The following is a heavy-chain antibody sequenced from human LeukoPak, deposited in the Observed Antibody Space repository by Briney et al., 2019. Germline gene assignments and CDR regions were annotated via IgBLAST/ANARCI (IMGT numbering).Heavy chain of an antibody. J-gene: IGHJ5*02. D-gene: IGHD3-9*01. Sequence: NHSETLSLTCTVSGGSISSSSYYWSWIRQPPGKGLEWIGYIYYSGSTNYNPSRKSRVTISVDTSKNQFSLKLSSVTAADTAVYYCARDPTGYDILTGYYNWGFDPWGQGTLVTVSS. CDR3: ARDPTGYDILTGYYNWGFDP. V-gene: IGHV4-61*01. CDR1: GGSISSSSYY. CDR2: IYYSGST.